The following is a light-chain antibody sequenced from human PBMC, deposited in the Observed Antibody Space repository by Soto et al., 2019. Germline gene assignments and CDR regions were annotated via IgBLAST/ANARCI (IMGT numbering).Light chain of an antibody. CDR3: QQYGSSPPIT. V-gene: IGKV3-20*01. J-gene: IGKJ5*01. CDR2: RTS. Sequence: EIVMTQSPATLSLSPGDRAILSCRASQSISSNLAWYQQKPGQAPRLLMFRTSSRATGIPDRFSGSGSGTDFTLTISRLEPEDFAVYYCQQYGSSPPITFGQGTRLEIK. CDR1: QSISSN.